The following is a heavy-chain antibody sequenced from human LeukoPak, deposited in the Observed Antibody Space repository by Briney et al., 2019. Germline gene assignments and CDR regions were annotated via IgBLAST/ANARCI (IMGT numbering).Heavy chain of an antibody. CDR2: INPDSGGT. D-gene: IGHD6-19*01. CDR1: GYTLTYYF. Sequence: GASVTVSFTSSGYTLTYYFIHWVRQAPGQGLEWMGWINPDSGGTKYAQKFQGRVTMTRDTSINTAYMELSRLRSDDTAVFYCARDVGWGSRAFDMWGQGTMVTVSS. V-gene: IGHV1-2*02. CDR3: ARDVGWGSRAFDM. J-gene: IGHJ3*02.